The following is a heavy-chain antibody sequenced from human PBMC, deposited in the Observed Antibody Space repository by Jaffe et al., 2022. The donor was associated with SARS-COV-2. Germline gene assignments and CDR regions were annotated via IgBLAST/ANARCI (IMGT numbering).Heavy chain of an antibody. CDR1: GGSISSSSYY. CDR3: ARGVGAQLWLSPESYYFDY. CDR2: IYYSGST. V-gene: IGHV4-39*01. D-gene: IGHD5-18*01. J-gene: IGHJ4*02. Sequence: QLQLQESGPGLVKPSETLSLTCTVSGGSISSSSYYWGWIRQPPGKGLEWIGSIYYSGSTYYNPSLKSRVTISVDTSKNQFSLKLSSVTAADTAVYYCARGVGAQLWLSPESYYFDYWGQGTLVTVSS.